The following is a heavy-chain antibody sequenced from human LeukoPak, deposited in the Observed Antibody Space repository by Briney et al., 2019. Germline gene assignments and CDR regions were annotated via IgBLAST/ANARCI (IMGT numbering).Heavy chain of an antibody. Sequence: AGGSLRLSCAASGFTVSGNYMSWVRQAPGKGLEWVSYISSTSSTIYYTDSVEGRFTISRDNAKNSLYLQMNSLRDEDTAMYYCARGRTDFDYGGQGTLVTVSS. J-gene: IGHJ4*02. CDR2: ISSTSSTI. V-gene: IGHV3-48*02. CDR3: ARGRTDFDY. CDR1: GFTVSGNY.